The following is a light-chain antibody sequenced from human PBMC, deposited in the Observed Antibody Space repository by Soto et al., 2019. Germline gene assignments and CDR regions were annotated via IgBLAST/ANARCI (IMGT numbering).Light chain of an antibody. J-gene: IGKJ4*01. CDR2: GAS. CDR1: QSVDSN. CDR3: QQYNDWPLT. V-gene: IGKV3D-15*01. Sequence: EIVMTQSPATLSVSPGDGATLSCRASQSVDSNLAWYQQKPGQTPSLLIYGASTRPTGIPARFSGSGSGTEFTLTISSLQSEDSAVYYCQQYNDWPLTFGGGTKVEIK.